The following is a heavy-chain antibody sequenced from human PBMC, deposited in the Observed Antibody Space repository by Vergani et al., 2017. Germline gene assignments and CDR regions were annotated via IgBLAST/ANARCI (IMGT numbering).Heavy chain of an antibody. CDR3: ARKSIAAAGTNWFDP. J-gene: IGHJ5*02. Sequence: QVQVVQSGAEVKKSGASVKVSCKTSGYTFSNYYMHWVRQAPGQGLEWMGIINPSGGHTNYAQKFQGRVTMTRDTSTSTVYMELSSLRSEDTAIYYCARKSIAAAGTNWFDPWGQGTLVTVSS. D-gene: IGHD6-13*01. CDR1: GYTFSNYY. V-gene: IGHV1-46*01. CDR2: INPSGGHT.